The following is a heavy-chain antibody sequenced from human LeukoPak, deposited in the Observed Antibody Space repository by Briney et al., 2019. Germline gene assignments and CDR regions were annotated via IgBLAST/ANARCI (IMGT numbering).Heavy chain of an antibody. Sequence: SETLSLTCTVSGGSLRSGTYYWDWIRQPPGKGLEWIGSSYYSGYTYYNPSLKSRVTQSDDTSKKQFSLKLSSVTAPDTVVDCCASCPYASGYAFDIWGQGTMVTVS. J-gene: IGHJ3*02. CDR3: ASCPYASGYAFDI. D-gene: IGHD3-22*01. V-gene: IGHV4-39*01. CDR1: GGSLRSGTYY. CDR2: SYYSGYT.